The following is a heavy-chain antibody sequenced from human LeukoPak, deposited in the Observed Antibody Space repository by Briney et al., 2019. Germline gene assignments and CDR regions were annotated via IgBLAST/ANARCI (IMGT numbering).Heavy chain of an antibody. CDR1: GFTLSRFG. D-gene: IGHD6-19*01. Sequence: QPGGSLRLSCAASGFTLSRFGVHWVRQAPGKGLEWVAAISYDGTRQYYADSVKGRFTVSRDNSKNTLNLQMNSLRVEDTAVFYCAKRSSDWTGLDYWGQGTLVTVSS. CDR2: ISYDGTRQ. V-gene: IGHV3-30*18. J-gene: IGHJ4*02. CDR3: AKRSSDWTGLDY.